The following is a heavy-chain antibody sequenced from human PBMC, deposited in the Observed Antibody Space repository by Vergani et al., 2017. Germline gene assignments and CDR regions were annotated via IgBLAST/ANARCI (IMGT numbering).Heavy chain of an antibody. CDR2: IYYSGST. Sequence: QVQLQESGPGLVKPSETLSLTCTVSGGSISSYYWSWIRQPPGKGLEWIGYIYYSGSTNYNPSLKSRVTISVDTSKNQFSLKLSSVTVADTAVYYCARGEVVVAATQPFDYWGQGTLVTVSS. CDR3: ARGEVVVAATQPFDY. J-gene: IGHJ4*02. D-gene: IGHD2-15*01. CDR1: GGSISSYY. V-gene: IGHV4-59*01.